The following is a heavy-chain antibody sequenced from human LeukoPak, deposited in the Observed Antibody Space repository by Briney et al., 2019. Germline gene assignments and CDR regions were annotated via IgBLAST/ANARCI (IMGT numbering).Heavy chain of an antibody. V-gene: IGHV4-34*01. Sequence: LSLTXAVXXGXFSXYYWSWIRQPPGKGLEWIGEINHSGSTNYNPSLKSRVTISVDTSKNQFSLKLSSVTAADTAVYYCARGGNCTNGVCYFEPFDYWGQGTLVTVSS. CDR2: INHSGST. D-gene: IGHD2-8*01. J-gene: IGHJ4*02. CDR1: XGXFSXYY. CDR3: ARGGNCTNGVCYFEPFDY.